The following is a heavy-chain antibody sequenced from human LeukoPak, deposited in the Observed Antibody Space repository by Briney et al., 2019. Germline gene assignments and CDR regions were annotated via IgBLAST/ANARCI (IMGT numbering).Heavy chain of an antibody. CDR1: GTTFSIYA. V-gene: IGHV3-30*01. CDR2: ISNDGTAE. Sequence: GGSLRLSCEASGTTFSIYALHWFRQAPGKGLAWVAVISNDGTAEDYADSVKGRFIISRDNTKNTLYLQMNGLKVEDTAVYYCARDGCSTTSCNRWFDPWGQGTLVTVSS. D-gene: IGHD2-2*01. CDR3: ARDGCSTTSCNRWFDP. J-gene: IGHJ5*02.